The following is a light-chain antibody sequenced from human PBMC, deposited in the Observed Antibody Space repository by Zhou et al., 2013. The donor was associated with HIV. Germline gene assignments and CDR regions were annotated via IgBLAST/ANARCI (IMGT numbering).Light chain of an antibody. Sequence: EIVMTQSPATLSVSPGERATLSCRASQSVSSNLAWYQQKPGQAPRLLIYGASTRATGIPVRFSGSGSGTEFTLTVSSLEPEDFAVYYCLHRNNWPPIFTFGPGTKVDVK. V-gene: IGKV3-15*01. J-gene: IGKJ3*01. CDR2: GAS. CDR1: QSVSSN. CDR3: LHRNNWPPIFT.